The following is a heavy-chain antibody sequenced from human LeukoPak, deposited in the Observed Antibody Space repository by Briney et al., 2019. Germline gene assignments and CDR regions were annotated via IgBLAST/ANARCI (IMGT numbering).Heavy chain of an antibody. V-gene: IGHV4-59*08. J-gene: IGHJ4*02. CDR3: ARRTTGTGPFDY. CDR1: GGSISSYY. D-gene: IGHD1-1*01. Sequence: KPSETLSLTCTVSGGSISSYYWSWIRQPPGKGLEWIAYIYYRGSTNYNPSLKSRVTISVDTSKNQFSLKLSSVTAADTAVYYCARRTTGTGPFDYWGQGTLVAVSS. CDR2: IYYRGST.